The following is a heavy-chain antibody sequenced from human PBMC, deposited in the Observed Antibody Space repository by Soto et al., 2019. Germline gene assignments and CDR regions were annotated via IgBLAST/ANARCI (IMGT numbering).Heavy chain of an antibody. J-gene: IGHJ4*02. CDR2: LGTIGTYI. CDR3: ARDSTLDY. V-gene: IGHV3-21*01. CDR1: VFTFGIYT. Sequence: GGSLRLSCAASVFTFGIYTLKLVRQSPGKGLEWVASLGTIGTYIYYADSVKGRFTISRDNAKNSLYMQMNSLRAEDTAVYYCARDSTLDYWGQGTLVTVSS.